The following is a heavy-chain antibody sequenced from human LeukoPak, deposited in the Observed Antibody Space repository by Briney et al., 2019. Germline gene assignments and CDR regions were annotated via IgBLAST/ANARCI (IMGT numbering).Heavy chain of an antibody. CDR3: ARAGGSSDY. CDR1: GGSISSSNW. D-gene: IGHD2-15*01. J-gene: IGHJ4*02. CDR2: IYHSGST. V-gene: IGHV4-4*02. Sequence: SETLSLTCGVSGGSISSSNWWTWVRPPPGKGLEWIGEIYHSGSTNYNPSLKSRVTISVDKSKNQFSLKLSSVTAADTAIYYCARAGGSSDYWGQGTLVTVSS.